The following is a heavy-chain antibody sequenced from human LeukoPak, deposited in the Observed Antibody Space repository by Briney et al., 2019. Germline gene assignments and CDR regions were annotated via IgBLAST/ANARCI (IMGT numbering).Heavy chain of an antibody. D-gene: IGHD6-13*01. CDR2: INSDGSST. J-gene: IGHJ2*01. CDR3: ARVIDSNSWYFDL. CDR1: GFAFCSYC. Sequence: GGSLRLSCAASGFAFCSYCMHWVRQAPGKGLVWVSRINSDGSSTNYADSVKGRFTISRDNAKNTLYLQMNSLRAEDTAVYYCARVIDSNSWYFDLWGRGTLVTVSS. V-gene: IGHV3-74*01.